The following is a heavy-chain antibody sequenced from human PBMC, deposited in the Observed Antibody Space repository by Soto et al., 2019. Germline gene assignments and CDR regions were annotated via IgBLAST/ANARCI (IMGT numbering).Heavy chain of an antibody. CDR2: ISGSGGST. CDR3: AKSDYDFWSGYLHWFDP. D-gene: IGHD3-3*01. V-gene: IGHV3-23*01. CDR1: GFTFSSYA. J-gene: IGHJ5*02. Sequence: EVQLLESGGGLVQPGGSLRLSCAASGFTFSSYAMSWVRQAPGKGLEWVSAISGSGGSTYYADSVKGRVTISRDNPKNTLYLQMNSLRVEDTAVYYCAKSDYDFWSGYLHWFDPWGQGTLVTVSS.